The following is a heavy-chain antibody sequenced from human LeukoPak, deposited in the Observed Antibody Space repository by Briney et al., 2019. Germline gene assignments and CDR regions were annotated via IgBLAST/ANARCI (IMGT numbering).Heavy chain of an antibody. Sequence: SVKVSCKASGGTFSSYAISWVRQAPGQGLGWMGGIIPIFGTANYAQKFQGRVTITADESTSTAYMELSSLRSEDTAVYYCGYSYGYVVDYWGQGTLVTVSS. D-gene: IGHD5-18*01. J-gene: IGHJ4*02. CDR2: IIPIFGTA. CDR1: GGTFSSYA. V-gene: IGHV1-69*13. CDR3: GYSYGYVVDY.